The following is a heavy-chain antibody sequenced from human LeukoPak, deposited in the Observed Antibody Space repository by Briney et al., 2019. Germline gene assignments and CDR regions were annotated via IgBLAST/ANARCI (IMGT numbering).Heavy chain of an antibody. V-gene: IGHV4-34*01. J-gene: IGHJ5*02. CDR2: ISERGST. CDR3: ARAVYSNNSAPASWFDP. D-gene: IGHD4-11*01. CDR1: GGSFSDDD. Sequence: SETLSNTCVVHGGSFSDDDWNWIRESPGKRMEWIGEISERGSTNYNPSLGSRITISLDPSKNQFSLHVRSVVASDTAVYYCARAVYSNNSAPASWFDPWGQGTLVTVSS.